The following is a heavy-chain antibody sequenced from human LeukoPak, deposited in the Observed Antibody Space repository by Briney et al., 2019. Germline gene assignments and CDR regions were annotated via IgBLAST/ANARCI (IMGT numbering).Heavy chain of an antibody. CDR3: ASRSSIWSGYQDTLYYFDS. J-gene: IGHJ4*02. CDR2: IYYSGST. CDR1: GGSISSYF. Sequence: PSETLSLTCTVSGGSISSYFWSWIRQPPGKRLEWIGHIYYSGSTNYNPSLKSRVTISVDTSKNQFSLKLSSVTAADTAVYYCASRSSIWSGYQDTLYYFDSWGQGTLVTVSS. V-gene: IGHV4-59*01. D-gene: IGHD3-3*01.